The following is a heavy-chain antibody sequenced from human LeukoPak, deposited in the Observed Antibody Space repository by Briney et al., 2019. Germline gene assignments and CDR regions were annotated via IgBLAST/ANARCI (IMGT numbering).Heavy chain of an antibody. CDR3: ARAGLPFSTFDY. CDR1: GFTFSSYA. J-gene: IGHJ4*02. CDR2: ISYDGSNK. Sequence: PGGSLRLSCAASGFTFSSYAMHWVRQAPGKGLEWVAVISYDGSNKYYADSVKGRFTISRENTKNTLYLQMNSLKAEDTAVYYCARAGLPFSTFDYWGQGTLVTVSS. V-gene: IGHV3-30*04.